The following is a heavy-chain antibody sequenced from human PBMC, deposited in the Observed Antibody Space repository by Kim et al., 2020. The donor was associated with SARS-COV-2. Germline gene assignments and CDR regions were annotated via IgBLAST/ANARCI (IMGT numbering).Heavy chain of an antibody. CDR1: GGSISSYY. CDR3: ARGWGRYYDFWSGYLDNYYYGMDV. J-gene: IGHJ6*02. D-gene: IGHD3-3*01. V-gene: IGHV4-59*01. CDR2: IYYSGST. Sequence: SETLSLTCTVSGGSISSYYWSWIRQPPGKGLEWIGYIYYSGSTNYNPSLKSRVTISVDTSKNQFSLKLSSVTAADTAVYYCARGWGRYYDFWSGYLDNYYYGMDVWGQGTTVTVSS.